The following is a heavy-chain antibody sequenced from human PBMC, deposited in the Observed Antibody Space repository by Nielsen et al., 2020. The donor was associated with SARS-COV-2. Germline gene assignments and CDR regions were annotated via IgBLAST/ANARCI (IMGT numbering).Heavy chain of an antibody. CDR1: GGSISSGGYS. Sequence: LRLSCAVYGGSISSGGYSWSWIRQPPGKGLEWIGYIYHSGRTYYNPSLKSRVTISVDRSKNQFSLKLSSVTAADTAVYYCARGGRITFGGADDAFHIWGQGTMVTVSS. D-gene: IGHD3-16*01. CDR2: IYHSGRT. V-gene: IGHV4-30-2*01. J-gene: IGHJ3*02. CDR3: ARGGRITFGGADDAFHI.